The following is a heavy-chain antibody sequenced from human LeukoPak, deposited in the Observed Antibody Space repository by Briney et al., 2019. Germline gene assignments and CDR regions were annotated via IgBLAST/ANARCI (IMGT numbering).Heavy chain of an antibody. CDR1: GFTFSSYW. Sequence: GSLRLSCAASGFTFSSYWMNWARRAPGKGLEWVASINHNGNVNYYVDSVKGRFTISRGNAKNSLYLQMSNLRAEDTAVYFCARGGASDARGQGATVTVSS. J-gene: IGHJ6*02. D-gene: IGHD4/OR15-4a*01. V-gene: IGHV3-7*03. CDR3: ARGGASDA. CDR2: INHNGNVN.